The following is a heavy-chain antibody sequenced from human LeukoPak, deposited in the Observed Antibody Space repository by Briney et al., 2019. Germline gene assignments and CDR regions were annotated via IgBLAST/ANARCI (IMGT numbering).Heavy chain of an antibody. V-gene: IGHV1-2*02. CDR1: GYTFTGYY. CDR2: TNPNSGGT. Sequence: ASVKVSCKASGYTFTGYYMHWVRQAPGQGLEWMGWTNPNSGGTNYAQKFQGRVTMTRDTSISTAYMELSRLRSDDTAVYYCARGRIAAGAYLFDYWGQGTLVTVSS. CDR3: ARGRIAAGAYLFDY. D-gene: IGHD6-13*01. J-gene: IGHJ4*02.